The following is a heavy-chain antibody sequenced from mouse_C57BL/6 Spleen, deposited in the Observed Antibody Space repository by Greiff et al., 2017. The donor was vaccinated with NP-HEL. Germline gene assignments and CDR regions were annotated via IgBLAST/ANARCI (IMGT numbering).Heavy chain of an antibody. Sequence: EVQLVESGGGLVKPGGSLKLSCAASGFTFSDYGMHWVRQAPEKGLEWVAYISSGSSTIYYADTVKGRFTISRDNAKNTLFLQMTSLRSEDTAMYYCARGGLVVATGYFDVWGTGTTVTVSS. D-gene: IGHD1-1*01. J-gene: IGHJ1*03. CDR2: ISSGSSTI. V-gene: IGHV5-17*01. CDR1: GFTFSDYG. CDR3: ARGGLVVATGYFDV.